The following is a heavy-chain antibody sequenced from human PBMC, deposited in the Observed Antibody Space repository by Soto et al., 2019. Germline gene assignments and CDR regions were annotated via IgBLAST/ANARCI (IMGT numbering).Heavy chain of an antibody. D-gene: IGHD3-16*01. Sequence: EVQLVESGGGLFQPGGSLRLSCLASGFSLSTYWVHWVRQAPGKGLVWVSRIDPAGSRTNSADSVQGRCTVSRDNAENMVYLHVNSLRAEDTAVYYCVGDFSGSREIWGQGTMVTVSS. CDR2: IDPAGSRT. J-gene: IGHJ3*02. V-gene: IGHV3-74*01. CDR1: GFSLSTYW. CDR3: VGDFSGSREI.